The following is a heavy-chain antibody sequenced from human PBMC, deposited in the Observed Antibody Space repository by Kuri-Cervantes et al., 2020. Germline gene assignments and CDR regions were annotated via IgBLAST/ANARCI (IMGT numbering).Heavy chain of an antibody. D-gene: IGHD3-22*01. CDR1: GGSISSSSYY. Sequence: GSLRLSCTVSGGSISSSSYYWGWIRQPPGKGLEWIGSIYYSGSTYYNPSLKSRVTISVDTSKNQFSLKLSSVTAADTAVYCCARHCEDGYYYDSGNNWFDPWGQGTLVTVSS. J-gene: IGHJ5*02. CDR2: IYYSGST. CDR3: ARHCEDGYYYDSGNNWFDP. V-gene: IGHV4-39*01.